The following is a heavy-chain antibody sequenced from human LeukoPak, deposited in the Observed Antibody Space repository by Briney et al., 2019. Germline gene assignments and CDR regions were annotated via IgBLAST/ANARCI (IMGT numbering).Heavy chain of an antibody. CDR1: GFTFSSYS. CDR3: ARVYTTSSSWYGDFDY. Sequence: GSLRLSCAASGFTFSSYSMNWVRQAPGKGLEWVSYISSSGSTIYYADSVKGRFTISRDNAKNSLYLQMNSLRAEDTAVYYCARVYTTSSSWYGDFDYWGQGTLVTVSS. CDR2: ISSSGSTI. V-gene: IGHV3-48*01. J-gene: IGHJ4*02. D-gene: IGHD6-13*01.